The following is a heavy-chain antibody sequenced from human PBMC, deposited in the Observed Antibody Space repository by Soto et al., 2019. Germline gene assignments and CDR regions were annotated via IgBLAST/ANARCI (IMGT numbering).Heavy chain of an antibody. CDR2: INSDGSST. J-gene: IGHJ6*02. V-gene: IGHV3-74*01. D-gene: IGHD4-17*01. Sequence: GGSLRLSCAASGFTFSSYWMHWVRQSPGKGLVWVSRINSDGSSTSYAYSVKGGFTISRDNAKNTLYLQINRLRAEDTAVYYCTRFVTTVVTKGPNYSLDVWGQGTTVTVSS. CDR3: TRFVTTVVTKGPNYSLDV. CDR1: GFTFSSYW.